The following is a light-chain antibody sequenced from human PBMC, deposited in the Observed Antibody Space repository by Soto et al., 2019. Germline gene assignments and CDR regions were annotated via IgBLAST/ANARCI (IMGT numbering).Light chain of an antibody. V-gene: IGLV1-40*01. Sequence: QSVLTQPPSASGTPGQRVTISCTGSSSNIGAGFDVHWYHQIAGTAPKLLIYGNSNRPSGVPDRFSGSKSGTSASLAISGLQVEDEADYYCSSYTIRNTLVFGGGTKLTVL. CDR3: SSYTIRNTLV. CDR1: SSNIGAGFD. CDR2: GNS. J-gene: IGLJ2*01.